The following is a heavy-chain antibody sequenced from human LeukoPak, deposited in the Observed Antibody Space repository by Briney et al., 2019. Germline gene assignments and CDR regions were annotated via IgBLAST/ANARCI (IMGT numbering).Heavy chain of an antibody. J-gene: IGHJ4*02. D-gene: IGHD3-3*01. CDR2: IYYSGST. CDR1: GGCISSSSYY. CDR3: ARSAYDFWSGYQIGAY. V-gene: IGHV4-39*07. Sequence: SETLSLTCTVSGGCISSSSYYWGWIRQPPGKGLEWIGSIYYSGSTYYNPSLKSRVTISVDTSKNQFSLKLSSVTAADTAVYYCARSAYDFWSGYQIGAYWGQGTLVTASS.